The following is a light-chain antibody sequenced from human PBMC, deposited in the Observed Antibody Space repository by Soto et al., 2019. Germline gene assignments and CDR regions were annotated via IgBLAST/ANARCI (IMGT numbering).Light chain of an antibody. CDR3: QPYNKWPIT. V-gene: IGKV3-15*01. CDR2: DTS. Sequence: VLTQSPSALSVSPWEGVTLSCRAIQVIGDTLAWYQHKPVKTPRLLIYDTSTRATGVPTRFSGSRSGGEFNLTINRLQSEDFAVYYCQPYNKWPITCGGGTKV. CDR1: QVIGDT. J-gene: IGKJ4*01.